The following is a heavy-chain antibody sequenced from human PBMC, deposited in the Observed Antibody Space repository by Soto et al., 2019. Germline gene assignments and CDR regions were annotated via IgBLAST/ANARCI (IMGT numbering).Heavy chain of an antibody. J-gene: IGHJ4*02. D-gene: IGHD3-10*01. V-gene: IGHV3-7*03. CDR1: GFTFSSGYTFSSFW. CDR3: VIERRGEAWFSY. CDR2: INKDGSEK. Sequence: VQLVESGGGSVQPGGSLRLSCAASGFTFSSGYTFSSFWMSWVRQPPGKGLEWVANINKDGSEKYYMDSVKGRFTISRDNAKDSLYLAMDRLRADDTAIFFCVIERRGEAWFSYWGQGTLVTAPS.